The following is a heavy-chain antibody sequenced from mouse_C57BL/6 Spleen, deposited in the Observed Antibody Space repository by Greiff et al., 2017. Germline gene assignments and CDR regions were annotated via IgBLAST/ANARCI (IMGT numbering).Heavy chain of an antibody. CDR2: IDPETGGT. V-gene: IGHV1-15*01. D-gene: IGHD4-1*01. CDR1: GYTFTDYE. Sequence: QVQLQQSGAELVRPGASVTLSCKASGYTFTDYEMHWVKQTPVHGLEWIGAIDPETGGTAYNQKFKGKAILTADKSSSTAYMELRSLTSEDSAVYYCTTGTHYYAMDYWGQGTSVTVSS. CDR3: TTGTHYYAMDY. J-gene: IGHJ4*01.